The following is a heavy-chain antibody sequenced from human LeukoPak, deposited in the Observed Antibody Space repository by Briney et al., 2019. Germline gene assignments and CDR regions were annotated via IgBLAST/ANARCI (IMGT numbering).Heavy chain of an antibody. CDR3: ARAAYDFWSGYPYYFDY. D-gene: IGHD3-3*01. J-gene: IGHJ4*02. CDR1: GFTVSSNY. CDR2: IYSGGST. Sequence: GGSLRLSCAASGFTVSSNYMSWVRQAPGKGLEWVSVIYSGGSTYYADSVKGRFTISRDNSENTLYLQMNSLRAEDTAVYYCARAAYDFWSGYPYYFDYWGQGTLVTVSS. V-gene: IGHV3-53*01.